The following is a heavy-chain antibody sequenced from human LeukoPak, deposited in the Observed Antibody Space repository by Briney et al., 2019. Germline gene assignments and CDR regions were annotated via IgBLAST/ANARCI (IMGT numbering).Heavy chain of an antibody. J-gene: IGHJ6*03. CDR3: ARVSGYDYWGGSDYYYYMDV. Sequence: GGSLRLSCAASGFTFSDYYMSWIRQAPGKGLEWVSYISSSGSTIYYADSVKGRFTISRDNAKNSLYLQMNSLRAEDTAVYYCARVSGYDYWGGSDYYYYMDVWGKGTTVTVSS. D-gene: IGHD5-12*01. V-gene: IGHV3-11*04. CDR2: ISSSGSTI. CDR1: GFTFSDYY.